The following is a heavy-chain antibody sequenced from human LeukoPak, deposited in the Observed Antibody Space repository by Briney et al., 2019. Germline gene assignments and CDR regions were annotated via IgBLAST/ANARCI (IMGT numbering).Heavy chain of an antibody. CDR2: ILSDGSKE. Sequence: GGSLRLSCAASGFTFSSYGMHWVRQAPGKGLEWVAVILSDGSKEFYTDSVKGRFTISRDNSKNTLYLQMNSLRAEDTAVYYCAREADSGSSGDYFDYWGQGTLVTVSS. V-gene: IGHV3-33*01. J-gene: IGHJ4*02. D-gene: IGHD6-6*01. CDR3: AREADSGSSGDYFDY. CDR1: GFTFSSYG.